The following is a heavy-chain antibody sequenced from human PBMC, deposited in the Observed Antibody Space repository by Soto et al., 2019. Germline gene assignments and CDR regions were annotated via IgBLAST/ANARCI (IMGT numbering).Heavy chain of an antibody. V-gene: IGHV4-30-2*01. Sequence: SETLSLTCAVSGGSISSGGYSWSWIRQPPGKGLEWIGYIYHSGSTYYNPSLKSRVTISVDTSKNQFSLKLSSVTAADTAVYYCTRALWGPAGHINWFDPWGQGTLVTVSS. D-gene: IGHD2-2*01. CDR3: TRALWGPAGHINWFDP. J-gene: IGHJ5*02. CDR2: IYHSGST. CDR1: GGSISSGGYS.